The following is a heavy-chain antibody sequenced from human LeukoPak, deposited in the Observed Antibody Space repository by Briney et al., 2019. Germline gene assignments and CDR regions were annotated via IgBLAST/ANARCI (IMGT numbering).Heavy chain of an antibody. CDR1: GGSISSYY. CDR2: IYYSGST. J-gene: IGHJ4*02. V-gene: IGHV4-59*01. D-gene: IGHD6-13*01. Sequence: SETLSLTCTVSGGSISSYYWSWIRQPPGEGLEWIGYIYYSGSTNYNPSLKSRVTISVDTSKNQFSLKLSSVTAADTAVYYCARGAGGYSSSWYSNFDYWGQGTLVTVSS. CDR3: ARGAGGYSSSWYSNFDY.